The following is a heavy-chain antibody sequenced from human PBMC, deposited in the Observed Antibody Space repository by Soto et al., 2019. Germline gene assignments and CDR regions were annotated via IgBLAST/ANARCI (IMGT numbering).Heavy chain of an antibody. V-gene: IGHV1-69*06. J-gene: IGHJ6*02. CDR1: GGTFSSYA. D-gene: IGHD2-2*02. Sequence: QVQLVQSGAEVKKPGSSVKVSCKASGGTFSSYAISWVRQAPGQGLEWMGGIIPIFGTANYAQKFQGRVTITADKSAGTAYMELSSLRSEDTAVYYCARGGYCSSTSCYRSYYYGMDVWGQGTTVTVSS. CDR3: ARGGYCSSTSCYRSYYYGMDV. CDR2: IIPIFGTA.